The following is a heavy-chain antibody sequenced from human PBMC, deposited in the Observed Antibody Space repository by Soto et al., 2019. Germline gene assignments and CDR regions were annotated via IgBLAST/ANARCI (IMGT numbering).Heavy chain of an antibody. CDR1: GFTFSSYA. J-gene: IGHJ4*02. V-gene: IGHV3-33*01. CDR2: IWSDGSNE. D-gene: IGHD1-26*01. CDR3: ARGAGSGAYLIDY. Sequence: QVQLVESGGGVVQPGRSLRLSCAASGFTFSSYAMHWVRQAPGKGLEWVALIWSDGSNEKHADSVKGRFTISRDNSKNTLYLQMNSLRAEDAAAYYCARGAGSGAYLIDYCGQGTLVTVSS.